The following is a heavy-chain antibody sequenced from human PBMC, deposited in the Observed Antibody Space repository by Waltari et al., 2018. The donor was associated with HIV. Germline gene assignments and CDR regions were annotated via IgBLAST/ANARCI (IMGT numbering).Heavy chain of an antibody. CDR2: IFYSGST. D-gene: IGHD3-10*01. Sequence: QLQLQESGPGLVKPSETLSLTCTVSDGSISTSSYYWGWIRQPPGKGLEWIGSIFYSGSTYYNPSLESRVTISVDTSKNQFSLKLSSVTAADTAVFYCACTGMSIVPGVPDYFDNWGQGTLVTVSS. V-gene: IGHV4-39*01. CDR3: ACTGMSIVPGVPDYFDN. J-gene: IGHJ4*02. CDR1: DGSISTSSYY.